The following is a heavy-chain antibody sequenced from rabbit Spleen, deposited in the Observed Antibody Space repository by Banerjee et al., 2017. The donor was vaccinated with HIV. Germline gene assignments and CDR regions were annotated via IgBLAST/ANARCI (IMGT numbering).Heavy chain of an antibody. V-gene: IGHV1S45*01. CDR2: IDPVFGIT. J-gene: IGHJ6*01. D-gene: IGHD8-1*01. Sequence: QEQLEESAGGLVQPGGSLKLSCKASGFTLSSYYMNWVRQAPGKGLEWIGYIDPVFGITYYANWVNGRFSISKTSSTTVTLQMTSLTVADTATYFCARDTGSSFSSYGMDLWGPGTLVT. CDR1: GFTLSSYYM. CDR3: ARDTGSSFSSYGMDL.